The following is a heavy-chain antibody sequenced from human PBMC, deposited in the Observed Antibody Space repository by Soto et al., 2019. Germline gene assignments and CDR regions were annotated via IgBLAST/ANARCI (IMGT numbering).Heavy chain of an antibody. J-gene: IGHJ4*02. CDR3: ARLPDISGWPFDF. V-gene: IGHV1-69*13. Sequence: ASVKVSCKASGVTFNRQDMRGVRQAPGQGLEWLGGIIPMVGTPHYAEKFQDRVTITADESTGTAYLELSSLTSEDTAIYYCARLPDISGWPFDFWGQGTLVTVSS. CDR2: IIPMVGTP. CDR1: GVTFNRQD. D-gene: IGHD6-19*01.